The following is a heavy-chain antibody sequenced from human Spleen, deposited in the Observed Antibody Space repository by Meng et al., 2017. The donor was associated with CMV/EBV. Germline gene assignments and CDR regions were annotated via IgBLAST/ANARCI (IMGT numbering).Heavy chain of an antibody. Sequence: GESLKISCTASGFNISKFWMTWVRQAPGKGLEWVANIKGDESDKNYVDSVKGRLTISRDNAKNSLYLQMNSLRADDTALYYCAKDIFKGYDSPLGDDAFDIWGQGTMVTVSS. CDR1: GFNISKFW. CDR2: IKGDESDK. J-gene: IGHJ3*02. CDR3: AKDIFKGYDSPLGDDAFDI. V-gene: IGHV3-7*03. D-gene: IGHD3-22*01.